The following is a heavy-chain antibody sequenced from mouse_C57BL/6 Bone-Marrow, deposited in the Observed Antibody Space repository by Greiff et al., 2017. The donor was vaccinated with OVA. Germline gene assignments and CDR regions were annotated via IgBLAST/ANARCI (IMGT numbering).Heavy chain of an antibody. CDR3: ARWYSGSSYTYYAMDY. V-gene: IGHV1-72*01. Sequence: QVQLQQPGAELVKPGASVKLSCKASGYTFTSYWMHWVKQRPGRGLEWIGRIDPNSGGTKYNEKFKSKATLTVDKPSSTAYMQLSSLTSEDSAVYYCARWYSGSSYTYYAMDYWGQGTSVTVSS. CDR1: GYTFTSYW. J-gene: IGHJ4*01. D-gene: IGHD1-1*01. CDR2: IDPNSGGT.